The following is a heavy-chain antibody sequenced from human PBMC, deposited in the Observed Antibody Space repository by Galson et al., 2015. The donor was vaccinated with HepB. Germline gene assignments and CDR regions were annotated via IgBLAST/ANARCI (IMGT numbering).Heavy chain of an antibody. Sequence: TLSLTCTVSGASISRGYFYWSWIRQPPGKGLEWIGFIYSGGTTYYNPSLKSRVSISIDASNGQFSLHLSSVTAADTAVYYCARDRAPYHDYWSGQYNNYYLGMDVWGQGTTVTVSS. CDR2: IYSGGTT. CDR3: ARDRAPYHDYWSGQYNNYYLGMDV. J-gene: IGHJ6*02. D-gene: IGHD3-3*01. V-gene: IGHV4-30-4*01. CDR1: GASISRGYFY.